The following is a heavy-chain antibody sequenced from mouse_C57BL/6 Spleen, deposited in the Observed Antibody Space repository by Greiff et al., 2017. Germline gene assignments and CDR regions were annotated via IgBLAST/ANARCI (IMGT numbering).Heavy chain of an antibody. V-gene: IGHV2-6*03. CDR1: GFSLTSYG. Sequence: VQLQQSGPGLVAPSQSLSITCTVSGFSLTSYGVHWVRQPPGKGLEWLVVIWSDGSTTYNSALKSRLSISKDNSKSQVFLKMNSLQTDDTAMYYCARAYYSNYNYAMDYWGQGTSGTVSS. CDR2: IWSDGST. CDR3: ARAYYSNYNYAMDY. D-gene: IGHD2-5*01. J-gene: IGHJ4*01.